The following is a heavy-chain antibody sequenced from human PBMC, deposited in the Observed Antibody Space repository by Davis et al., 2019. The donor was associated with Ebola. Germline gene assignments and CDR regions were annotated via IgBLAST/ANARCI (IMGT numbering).Heavy chain of an antibody. CDR2: ISYSGGT. J-gene: IGHJ4*02. D-gene: IGHD3-22*01. V-gene: IGHV4-30-4*01. CDR1: AGSISSGDYY. Sequence: PSETLSLTCTVSAGSISSGDYYWSWIRQPPGKGLEWIGYISYSGGTSYNPSLKSRATISKDTSKNQVSPNLSSVTAADTAVYYCVRDSAYYQDSGASRWGQGTLVTVSS. CDR3: VRDSAYYQDSGASR.